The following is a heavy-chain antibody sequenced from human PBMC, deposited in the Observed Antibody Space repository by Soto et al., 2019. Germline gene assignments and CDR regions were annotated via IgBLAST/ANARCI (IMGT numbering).Heavy chain of an antibody. CDR3: ARRTHIAAGLYNWFDP. CDR2: IYYSGST. D-gene: IGHD6-13*01. CDR1: GGSISSGGYY. V-gene: IGHV4-31*03. J-gene: IGHJ5*02. Sequence: SETLSLTCTVSGGSISSGGYYWSWIRQHPGKGLEWIGYIYYSGSTYYNPSLKSRVTISVDTSKNQFSLKLSSVTAADTAVYYCARRTHIAAGLYNWFDPWGQGTLVTVSS.